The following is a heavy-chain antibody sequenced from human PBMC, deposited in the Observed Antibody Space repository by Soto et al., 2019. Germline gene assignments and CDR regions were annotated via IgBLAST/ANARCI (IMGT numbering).Heavy chain of an antibody. CDR2: ISDSGST. J-gene: IGHJ6*02. D-gene: IGHD1-26*01. V-gene: IGHV4-59*01. CDR1: GGYITNYY. Sequence: QVQLQESGPGLVKPSETLSLMCTVSGGYITNYYWSWIRQSTAKGLEWIGYISDSGSTKYNPSLKSRVTISVDTSKNQFSLKLTSVTAADTAVYYCARERVGHSAMDVWGQGTTVTVSS. CDR3: ARERVGHSAMDV.